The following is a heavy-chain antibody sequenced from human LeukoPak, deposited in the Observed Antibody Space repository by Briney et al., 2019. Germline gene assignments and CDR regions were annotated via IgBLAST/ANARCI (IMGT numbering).Heavy chain of an antibody. Sequence: PSETLSLTCAVYGGSFSGYYWSWLRQPPGKGLEWFGEINHSGSTNYNPSLKSRVTISVDTSKTQFSLKLSSVTAADTAVYYCAREACSSTSCTESWGQGTLVTVSS. V-gene: IGHV4-34*01. CDR1: GGSFSGYY. J-gene: IGHJ4*02. D-gene: IGHD2-2*01. CDR2: INHSGST. CDR3: AREACSSTSCTES.